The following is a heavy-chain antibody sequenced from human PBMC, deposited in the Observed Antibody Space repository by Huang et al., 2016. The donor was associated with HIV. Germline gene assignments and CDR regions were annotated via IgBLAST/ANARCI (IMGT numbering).Heavy chain of an antibody. CDR1: GYSFTNYG. CDR3: VRVRRVTDRYCVADCNTIDTFDI. J-gene: IGHJ3*02. Sequence: QVQLVQSGSELKKPGASVKVSCKASGYSFTNYGVHWVRQAPGRGLEWMGLMNTDTGRPRYAQDFTGRFVFSLDTSVSTAYLQISSLKPEDSAIYYCVRVRRVTDRYCVADCNTIDTFDIWGQGTLVTVSA. D-gene: IGHD2-21*02. V-gene: IGHV7-4-1*02. CDR2: MNTDTGRP.